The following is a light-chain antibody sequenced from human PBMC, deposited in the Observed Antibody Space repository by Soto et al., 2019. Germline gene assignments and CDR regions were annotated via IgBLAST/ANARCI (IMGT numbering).Light chain of an antibody. V-gene: IGKV1-5*01. J-gene: IGKJ1*01. CDR3: QQYNSYSPLT. Sequence: DIQMTQSPSTLSASVGDRVTITCRASQSISSWLAWYQQKPGKAPKLLIYGASSLESGVPSRFSGSGSGTEFTLTISSLQPDDFATYYCQQYNSYSPLTFGQGTKVEIK. CDR2: GAS. CDR1: QSISSW.